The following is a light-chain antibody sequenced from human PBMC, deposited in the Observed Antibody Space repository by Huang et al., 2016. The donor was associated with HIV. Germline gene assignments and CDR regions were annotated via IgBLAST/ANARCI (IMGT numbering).Light chain of an antibody. J-gene: IGKJ2*01. CDR1: QRVSSSY. CDR2: GAS. Sequence: EIVLTQSPGTQSLSPGERATLSCRASQRVSSSYIAWYQQNPGQAPRLLIYGASSRATGIPDRFSGSGSGTDFTLTISRLEPEDFAVYYCQQYGVSPRTFGQGTKLEIK. CDR3: QQYGVSPRT. V-gene: IGKV3-20*01.